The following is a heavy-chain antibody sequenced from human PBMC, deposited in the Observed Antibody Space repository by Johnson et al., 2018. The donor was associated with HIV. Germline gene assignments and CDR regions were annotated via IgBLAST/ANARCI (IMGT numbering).Heavy chain of an antibody. CDR2: IGTAGDT. Sequence: EVQLLESGGGLVQPGGSLRLSCAASGFTFSTYDMHWVRQATGKGLEWVSAIGTAGDTYYPGSVKGRFTISRENAKNSLYLQMNSLRAGDTAVYYCARGPRSSGWYPYAFDIWGQGTMVTVSS. CDR3: ARGPRSSGWYPYAFDI. V-gene: IGHV3-13*01. J-gene: IGHJ3*02. D-gene: IGHD6-19*01. CDR1: GFTFSTYD.